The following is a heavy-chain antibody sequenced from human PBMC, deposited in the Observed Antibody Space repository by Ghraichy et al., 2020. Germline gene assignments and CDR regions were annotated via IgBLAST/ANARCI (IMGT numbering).Heavy chain of an antibody. CDR3: ARHRESLRYSGYVGSFDY. CDR1: GGSISSYY. D-gene: IGHD5-12*01. Sequence: SETLSLTCTVSGGSISSYYWSWIRQPPGKGLEWIGYIYYSGSTNYNPSLKSRVTISVDTSKNQFSLKLSSVTAADTAVYYCARHRESLRYSGYVGSFDYWGQGTLVTVSS. CDR2: IYYSGST. V-gene: IGHV4-59*08. J-gene: IGHJ4*02.